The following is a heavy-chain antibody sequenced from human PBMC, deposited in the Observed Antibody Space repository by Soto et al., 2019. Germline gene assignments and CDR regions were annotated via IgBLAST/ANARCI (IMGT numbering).Heavy chain of an antibody. V-gene: IGHV1-18*01. Sequence: ASVKVSCKASGYTFTSYGISWVRQAPGQGLEWMGWISAYNGNTNYAQKLQGRVTMTTDTSTSTAYMELRSLRSDDTAVYYCARVSFEERTMRVVVITDIDYWCQGTLVTLSS. CDR2: ISAYNGNT. CDR3: ARVSFEERTMRVVVITDIDY. CDR1: GYTFTSYG. D-gene: IGHD3-22*01. J-gene: IGHJ4*02.